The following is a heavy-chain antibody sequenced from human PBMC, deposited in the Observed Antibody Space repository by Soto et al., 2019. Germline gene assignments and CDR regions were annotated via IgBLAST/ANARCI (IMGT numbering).Heavy chain of an antibody. CDR1: GGSISSYY. V-gene: IGHV4-59*01. D-gene: IGHD5-18*01. Sequence: PSETLSLTCTVSGGSISSYYWSWIRQPPGKGLEWIGYIYYSGSTNYNPSLKSRVTISVDTSKNQFSLKLSSVTAADTAVYYCARDPVGYSYGLGNYYYYYGMDVWGQGTTVTSP. CDR3: ARDPVGYSYGLGNYYYYYGMDV. CDR2: IYYSGST. J-gene: IGHJ6*02.